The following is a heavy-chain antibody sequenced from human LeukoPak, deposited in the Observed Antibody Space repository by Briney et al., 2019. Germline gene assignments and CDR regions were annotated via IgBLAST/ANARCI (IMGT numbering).Heavy chain of an antibody. J-gene: IGHJ6*02. CDR3: ARDPRLRYFDRTRYGMDV. V-gene: IGHV1-18*01. D-gene: IGHD3-9*01. Sequence: KPGASVKVSCKASGYTFTSYGISRVRPAPGQGLEWMAWISAYNGNTNYAQKLQGRVTMTTDTSTNTAYMELRSLRSDDTAVYYCARDPRLRYFDRTRYGMDVWGQGTTVTVSS. CDR2: ISAYNGNT. CDR1: GYTFTSYG.